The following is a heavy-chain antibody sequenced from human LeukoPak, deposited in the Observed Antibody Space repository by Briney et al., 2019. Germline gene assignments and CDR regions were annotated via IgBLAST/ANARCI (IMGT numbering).Heavy chain of an antibody. V-gene: IGHV1-18*01. D-gene: IGHD2-2*01. J-gene: IGHJ6*03. CDR3: ARDLVPAAPHLDYYYYYMDV. Sequence: ASVKVSCKASGYTITSYGISWVRQAPGQGLEWMGWISAYNGNTNYAQKLQGRVTMTTDTSTSTAYMELRSLRSDDTAVYYCARDLVPAAPHLDYYYYYMDVWGKGTTVTVSS. CDR2: ISAYNGNT. CDR1: GYTITSYG.